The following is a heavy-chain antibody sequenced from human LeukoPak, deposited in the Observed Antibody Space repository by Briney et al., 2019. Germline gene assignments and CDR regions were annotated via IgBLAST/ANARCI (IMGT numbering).Heavy chain of an antibody. V-gene: IGHV4-38-2*02. CDR3: ARAVGGDGSGSL. D-gene: IGHD3-10*01. J-gene: IGHJ4*02. CDR1: GYSINGGYY. Sequence: SSETLSLTCTVSGYSINGGYYWGWIRQPPGKGLEWIGSIYHTGSTYYNPSLKSRVTISVDTSKNQFSLKLSSVTAADTAVYYCARAVGGDGSGSLWGPGTLVTVSS. CDR2: IYHTGST.